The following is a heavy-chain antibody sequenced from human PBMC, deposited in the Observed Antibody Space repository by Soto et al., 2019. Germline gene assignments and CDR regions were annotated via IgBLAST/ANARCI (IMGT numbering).Heavy chain of an antibody. D-gene: IGHD3-10*01. CDR1: GDPLSYGGYS. J-gene: IGHJ5*02. V-gene: IGHV4-31*03. CDR2: VYHTGAT. Sequence: QGQLQESGPGLVEPSQTLSLVCIVSGDPLSYGGYSWSWARQSPGKALEWLGFVYHTGATYYHPYPESRGTMAVDLGKNAVSLKLTSATDADTATYCCAREGHFIWAGIDPWGQGILVTVSS. CDR3: AREGHFIWAGIDP.